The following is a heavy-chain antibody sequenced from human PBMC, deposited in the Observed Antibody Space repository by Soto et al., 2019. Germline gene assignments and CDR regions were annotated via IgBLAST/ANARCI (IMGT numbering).Heavy chain of an antibody. CDR1: GGSISRSSYY. CDR2: IHNSGST. J-gene: IGHJ3*02. CDR3: ARPRTRSGHDPFDI. Sequence: QLQLQESGPGLVKPSETLTLTCTVSGGSISRSSYYWGWIRQPPGKGLEWIGSIHNSGSTYYNPSLKGRVTTSIDTPKHQFSLRLASVIATDRAVHYCARPRTRSGHDPFDIWGQGTMVPLSA. D-gene: IGHD6-25*01. V-gene: IGHV4-39*01.